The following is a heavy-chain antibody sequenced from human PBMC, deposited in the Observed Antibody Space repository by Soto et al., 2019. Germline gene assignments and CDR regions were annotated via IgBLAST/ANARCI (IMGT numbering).Heavy chain of an antibody. J-gene: IGHJ6*02. CDR2: INPSGGST. V-gene: IGHV1-46*01. Sequence: ASVKVSCKASRYTFTSYDMHWVRQAPGQGLEWMGIINPSGGSTSYAQKFQGRVTMTRDTSTSTVYMELSSLRSEDTAVYYCASEVDGSGSYSPSPSGRMDVWGQAITVTAYS. D-gene: IGHD3-10*01. CDR3: ASEVDGSGSYSPSPSGRMDV. CDR1: RYTFTSYD.